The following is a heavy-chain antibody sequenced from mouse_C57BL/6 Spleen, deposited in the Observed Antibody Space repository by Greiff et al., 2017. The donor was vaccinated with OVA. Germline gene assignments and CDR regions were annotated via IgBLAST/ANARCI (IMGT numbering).Heavy chain of an antibody. CDR2: INPSSGYT. CDR1: GYTFTSYT. CDR3: ARSIDYDGGVDY. V-gene: IGHV1-4*01. Sequence: VQLQQSGAELARPGASVKMSCKASGYTFTSYTMHWVKQRPGQGLEWIGYINPSSGYTKYNQKFKDKATLPADKSSSTAYMQLSSLTSEDSAVYYCARSIDYDGGVDYWGQGTTLTVSS. J-gene: IGHJ2*01. D-gene: IGHD2-4*01.